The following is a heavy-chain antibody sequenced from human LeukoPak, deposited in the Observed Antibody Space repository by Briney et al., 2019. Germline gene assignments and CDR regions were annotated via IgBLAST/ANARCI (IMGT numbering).Heavy chain of an antibody. CDR3: ASVTMVRGVSFDP. J-gene: IGHJ5*02. CDR2: IYYSGST. V-gene: IGHV4-39*01. D-gene: IGHD3-10*01. CDR1: GGSISSGSYY. Sequence: SETLSLTCTVSGGSISSGSYYWGWIRQPPGKGLEWIGTIYYSGSTYYNPSLKSRVTISVDTSKNQFSLKLSSVTAADTAVYYCASVTMVRGVSFDPWGQGTLVTVSS.